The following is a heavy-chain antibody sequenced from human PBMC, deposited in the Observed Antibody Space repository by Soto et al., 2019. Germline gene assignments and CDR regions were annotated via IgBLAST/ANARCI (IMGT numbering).Heavy chain of an antibody. Sequence: LSLTCAVYGGSFSGYYWSWIRQPPGKGLEWIGEINHSGSTNYNPSLKSRVTISVDTSKNQFSLKLSSVTAADTAVYYCARGRYCSSTSCYNNWFDPWGQGTLVTVSS. V-gene: IGHV4-34*01. CDR1: GGSFSGYY. J-gene: IGHJ5*02. CDR3: ARGRYCSSTSCYNNWFDP. CDR2: INHSGST. D-gene: IGHD2-2*02.